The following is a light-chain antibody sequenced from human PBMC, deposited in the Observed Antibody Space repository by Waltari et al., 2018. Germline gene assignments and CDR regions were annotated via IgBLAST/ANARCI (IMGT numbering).Light chain of an antibody. J-gene: IGLJ7*01. CDR1: SSNIGNNY. V-gene: IGLV1-51*02. Sequence: QSVLTQPPSVSAAPGQRVTISCSGGSSNIGNNYVSWYRQFPGTAPKLLIYENTERPSGIPGRFPGSKSGTSATLDIPGLQAGDEADYYCGTWDSSLSGAVFGGGTHLTVL. CDR2: ENT. CDR3: GTWDSSLSGAV.